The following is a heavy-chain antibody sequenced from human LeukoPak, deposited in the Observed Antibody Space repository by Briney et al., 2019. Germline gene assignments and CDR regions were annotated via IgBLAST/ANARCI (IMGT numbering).Heavy chain of an antibody. Sequence: GGSLRLSCAGSGFTFSPYSMNWVRQAPGKGLEWVSSISGNSNYIYYADSVKGRFTISRDNAKNSLYLQMNSLRAEDTAVYYCARAYYYGSGSYPDSWGQGTLVTVSS. V-gene: IGHV3-21*01. CDR3: ARAYYYGSGSYPDS. CDR2: ISGNSNYI. D-gene: IGHD3-10*01. J-gene: IGHJ5*01. CDR1: GFTFSPYS.